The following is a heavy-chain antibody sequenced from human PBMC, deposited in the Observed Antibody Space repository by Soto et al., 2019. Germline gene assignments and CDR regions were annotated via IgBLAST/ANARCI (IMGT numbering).Heavy chain of an antibody. D-gene: IGHD3-3*01. J-gene: IGHJ6*02. Sequence: PSETLSLTCTVSGGSISSSSYYWGWIRQPPGKGLEWIGSIYYSGSTYYNPSLKSRVTISVDTSKNQFSLKLSSVTAADTAVYYCARSVETPFWNRFYGMDVWGQGTTVTVSS. CDR2: IYYSGST. CDR1: GGSISSSSYY. V-gene: IGHV4-39*01. CDR3: ARSVETPFWNRFYGMDV.